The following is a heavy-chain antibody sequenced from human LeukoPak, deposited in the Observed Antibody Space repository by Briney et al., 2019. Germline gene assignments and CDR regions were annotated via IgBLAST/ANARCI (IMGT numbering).Heavy chain of an antibody. CDR1: GYTFTSYY. D-gene: IGHD4-17*01. CDR2: INPSGGSK. Sequence: GASVKVSCKASGYTFTSYYMHWVRQAPGQGLEWMGIINPSGGSKSYAQKFQGRVTMTRDTSTSTVYMELSSLRSEDTAVYYCARGRDDYGDYSETYYFDYWGQGTLVIVSS. J-gene: IGHJ4*02. V-gene: IGHV1-46*01. CDR3: ARGRDDYGDYSETYYFDY.